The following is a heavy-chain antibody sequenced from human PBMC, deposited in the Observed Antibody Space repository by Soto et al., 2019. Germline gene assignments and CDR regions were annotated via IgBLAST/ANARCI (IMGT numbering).Heavy chain of an antibody. CDR2: VSASGERT. CDR1: GFSFDTYA. J-gene: IGHJ4*02. CDR3: AKSIQLWSPFDY. D-gene: IGHD5-18*01. Sequence: GGSLRLSCAASGFSFDTYAMTWVRQAPGKGLDWVSAVSASGERTYYADSVRGRFIISRDNSKNTLYLQMNSLRAEDTAVYYCAKSIQLWSPFDYWGQGT. V-gene: IGHV3-23*01.